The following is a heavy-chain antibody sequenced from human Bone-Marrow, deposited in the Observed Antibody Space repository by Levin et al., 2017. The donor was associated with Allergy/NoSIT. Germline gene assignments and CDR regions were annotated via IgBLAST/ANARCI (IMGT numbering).Heavy chain of an antibody. CDR1: GFTFSNYE. Sequence: AGESLKISCVVSGFTFSNYEMSWVRQAPGKGLEWVSYISATASHKYYADSVKGRFTVSRDNVKSSMYLEMNALRVEDTAVYYCARIRNGYSLGDVSDSWGHGTMVIVSS. V-gene: IGHV3-48*03. CDR3: ARIRNGYSLGDVSDS. CDR2: ISATASHK. D-gene: IGHD2-15*01. J-gene: IGHJ3*02.